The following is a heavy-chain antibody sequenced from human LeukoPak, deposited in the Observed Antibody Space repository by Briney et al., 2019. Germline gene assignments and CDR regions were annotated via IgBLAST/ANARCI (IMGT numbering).Heavy chain of an antibody. J-gene: IGHJ4*02. CDR1: GFTFSSYA. D-gene: IGHD6-13*01. CDR3: ARVNAANRFSSSWLEY. CDR2: ISYDGGNK. Sequence: GRSLRLSCAASGFTFSSYAMHWVRQAPGKGLEWVTVISYDGGNKYYADSVKGRFTISRDNSKNTLYLQMNSLRAEDTAVYYCARVNAANRFSSSWLEYWGQGTLVTVSS. V-gene: IGHV3-30-3*01.